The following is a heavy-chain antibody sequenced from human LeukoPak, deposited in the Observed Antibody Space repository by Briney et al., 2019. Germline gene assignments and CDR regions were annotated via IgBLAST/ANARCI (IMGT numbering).Heavy chain of an antibody. Sequence: GGSLRLSCAASEFTFSSTTMHWVRQAPGKGLEWVAFITYDGSKKYYADSVKGRFTISRDNSKNTLYLQMNSLRAEDTAVYYCARGRSRGAFDIWGQGTMVTVSS. CDR2: ITYDGSKK. CDR1: EFTFSSTT. J-gene: IGHJ3*02. D-gene: IGHD3-10*01. CDR3: ARGRSRGAFDI. V-gene: IGHV3-30-3*01.